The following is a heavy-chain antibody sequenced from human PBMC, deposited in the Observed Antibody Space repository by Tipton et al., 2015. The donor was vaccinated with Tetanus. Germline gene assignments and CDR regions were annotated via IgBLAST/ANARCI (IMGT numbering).Heavy chain of an antibody. Sequence: SLRLSCAASGFTFKSYTLNWVRQAPGKGLEWVSYIGATGAIYYADSVKVRFTISRDNAKNSLYLQMTSLRDEDTAVYYCARDAGMHTPMVHGDYWGQGTLVTVSS. J-gene: IGHJ4*02. CDR2: IGATGAI. V-gene: IGHV3-48*02. CDR1: GFTFKSYT. CDR3: ARDAGMHTPMVHGDY. D-gene: IGHD5-18*01.